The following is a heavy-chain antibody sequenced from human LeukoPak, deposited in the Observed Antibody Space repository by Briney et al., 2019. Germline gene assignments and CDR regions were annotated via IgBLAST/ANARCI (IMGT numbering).Heavy chain of an antibody. V-gene: IGHV1-2*02. J-gene: IGHJ4*02. CDR2: INPKSGGT. CDR3: ARGTRFGAASDTGY. Sequence: ASVKVSCKASGYTFTSYGISWVRQAPGQGLEWMGWINPKSGGTNYAQKFQGRVTMTRDTSISTIYMELSRLISDDTAVYYCARGTRFGAASDTGYWGQGTLVTVSS. CDR1: GYTFTSYG. D-gene: IGHD6-13*01.